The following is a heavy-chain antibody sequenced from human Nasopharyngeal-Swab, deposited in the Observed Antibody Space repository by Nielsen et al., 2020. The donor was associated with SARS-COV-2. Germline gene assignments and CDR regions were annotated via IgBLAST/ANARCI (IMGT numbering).Heavy chain of an antibody. D-gene: IGHD6-13*01. CDR1: GYTLTELS. V-gene: IGHV1-24*01. J-gene: IGHJ6*02. CDR2: FDPEDGET. CDR3: ARGYAAAGTWRFYYYYGMDV. Sequence: ASVKVSCKVSGYTLTELSMHWVRQAPGKGLVWMGGFDPEDGETIYAQKFQGRVTMTRNTSISTAYMELSSLRSEDTAVYYCARGYAAAGTWRFYYYYGMDVWGQGTTVTVSS.